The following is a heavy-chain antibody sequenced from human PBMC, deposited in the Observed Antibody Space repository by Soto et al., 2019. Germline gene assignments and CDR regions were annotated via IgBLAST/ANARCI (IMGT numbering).Heavy chain of an antibody. Sequence: QVQLQESGSGLLKPSQTLSLDCSVSGDSLRRGFHHWSWIRQTPGKGLQLIGYIDTNGDTHYDPSPRHRLNMSIVTKESRCSLKVTSVTAADTAVYYCARGTVYYCPNDKCGFFFAHWGQGALVTVTS. D-gene: IGHD2-8*01. J-gene: IGHJ4*02. CDR2: IDTNGDT. CDR1: GDSLRRGFHH. CDR3: ARGTVYYCPNDKCGFFFAH. V-gene: IGHV4-30-4*01.